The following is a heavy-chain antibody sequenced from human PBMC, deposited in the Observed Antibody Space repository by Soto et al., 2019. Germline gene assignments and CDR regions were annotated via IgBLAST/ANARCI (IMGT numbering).Heavy chain of an antibody. V-gene: IGHV3-30*18. CDR3: ANDRDGYNVPFDS. J-gene: IGHJ4*02. CDR2: ISYDGSNK. Sequence: PGGSLRLSCAASGFTFSSYGMHWVRQAPGKGLEWVAVISYDGSNKYYADSVKGRFTISRDNSKNTLYLQMNSLRAEDTAVYYCANDRDGYNVPFDSWGQGALVTVSS. CDR1: GFTFSSYG. D-gene: IGHD1-1*01.